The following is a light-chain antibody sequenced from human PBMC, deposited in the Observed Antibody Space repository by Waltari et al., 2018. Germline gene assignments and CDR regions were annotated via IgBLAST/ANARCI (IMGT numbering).Light chain of an antibody. CDR2: TNK. J-gene: IGLJ2*01. Sequence: QSVVTQPPSASGTPGQRVTISCSGSSSNIGNNIVSWYQIPTGMAPRLLIYTNKRRPSGVPDRFSGAKSVTSASLAISGLQSEDEADYYCASWDDTLNGVVFGGGTKLTVL. CDR3: ASWDDTLNGVV. V-gene: IGLV1-44*01. CDR1: SSNIGNNI.